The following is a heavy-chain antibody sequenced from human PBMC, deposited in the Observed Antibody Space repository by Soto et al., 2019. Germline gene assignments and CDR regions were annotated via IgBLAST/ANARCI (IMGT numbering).Heavy chain of an antibody. J-gene: IGHJ6*02. V-gene: IGHV3-48*02. Sequence: GSLRLSSAGSVFTCGTYSMNWVRQAAGKGLEWIAYISYDSDTIQYADSVKGRFTISRDNAKNSLYLQMNSLRDEDTAVYYCARLYYDYVWGQGTTVTVSS. CDR1: VFTCGTYS. CDR2: ISYDSDTI. CDR3: ARLYYDYV. D-gene: IGHD3-3*01.